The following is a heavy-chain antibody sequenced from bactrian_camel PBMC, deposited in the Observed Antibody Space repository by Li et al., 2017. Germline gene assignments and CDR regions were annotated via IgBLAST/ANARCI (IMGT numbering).Heavy chain of an antibody. J-gene: IGHJ4*01. CDR1: GYTFNTY. CDR3: AAGRPGWRACLDSRTYEH. D-gene: IGHD5*01. Sequence: VQLAESGGGSALAGGSVRLSCAASGYTFNTYSWFRQAPGKEREGVAAIYRGGRTTYYSDSVKGRFAISQDSAENTVYLQMSSLKPEDTGIYYCAAGRPGWRACLDSRTYEHWGQGTQVTVS. V-gene: IGHV3S40*01. CDR2: IYRGGRTT.